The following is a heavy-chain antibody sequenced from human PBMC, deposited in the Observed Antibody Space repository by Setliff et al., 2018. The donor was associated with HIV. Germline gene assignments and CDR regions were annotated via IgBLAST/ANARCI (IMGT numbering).Heavy chain of an antibody. V-gene: IGHV1-18*01. J-gene: IGHJ4*02. CDR3: ARAYDVLTGYFDY. CDR2: ISVYNGHT. Sequence: VASVKVSCKASGYSFTNLGLNWVRQAPGQGLEWMGWISVYNGHTNFAQKLQDRVTMTTDTSTSTAYMELRSLRSDDTAVYYCARAYDVLTGYFDYWGQGTLVTVSS. D-gene: IGHD3-9*01. CDR1: GYSFTNLG.